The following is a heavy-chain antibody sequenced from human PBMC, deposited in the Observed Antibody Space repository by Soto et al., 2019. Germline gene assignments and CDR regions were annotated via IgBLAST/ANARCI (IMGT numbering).Heavy chain of an antibody. CDR2: ISGSGGST. CDR1: GFTVSSYA. D-gene: IGHD3-10*01. J-gene: IGHJ4*02. V-gene: IGHV3-23*01. CDR3: AKIGDVLLWFGELFSDY. Sequence: VGSLRIACAASGFTVSSYAMSWVRQAPGKGLEWVSAISGSGGSTYYADSVKGRFTISRDNSKNTLYLQMNSLRAEDTAVYYCAKIGDVLLWFGELFSDYWGQGTLVTVSS.